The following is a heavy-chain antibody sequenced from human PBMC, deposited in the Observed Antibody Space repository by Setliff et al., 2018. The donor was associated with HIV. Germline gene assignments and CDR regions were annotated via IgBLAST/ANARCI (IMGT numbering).Heavy chain of an antibody. D-gene: IGHD6-19*01. V-gene: IGHV4-38-2*01. J-gene: IGHJ4*02. CDR2: FHHSGST. CDR1: GYSINTAYY. Sequence: PSETLSLTCSVSGYSINTAYYWGWIRQSPGKGLEWIGGFHHSGSTHYNPSLKSRVTMSVDSSKNQFSLKVNSVTAADTAVYYCARLRPSVADRSYFDHWGQGTLVTVSS. CDR3: ARLRPSVADRSYFDH.